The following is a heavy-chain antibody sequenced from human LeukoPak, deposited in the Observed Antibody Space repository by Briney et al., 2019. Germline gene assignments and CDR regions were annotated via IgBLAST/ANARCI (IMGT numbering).Heavy chain of an antibody. Sequence: SETLSLTRTVSGGSISSHYWSWIRQPPGKGLEWIGYIYYSGSTNYNPSLKSRVTISVDTSKNQFSLKLSSVTAADTAVYYCARLGQYYYYGMDVWGQGTTVTVSS. J-gene: IGHJ6*02. CDR2: IYYSGST. CDR1: GGSISSHY. V-gene: IGHV4-59*08. CDR3: ARLGQYYYYGMDV.